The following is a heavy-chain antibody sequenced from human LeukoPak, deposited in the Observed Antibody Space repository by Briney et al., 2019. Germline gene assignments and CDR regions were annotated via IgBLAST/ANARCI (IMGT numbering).Heavy chain of an antibody. V-gene: IGHV3-15*01. CDR2: IKRIIDGGTT. CDR1: GFTFSNTW. CDR3: TAQGGSGDLRY. Sequence: GRSLRLSCAASGFTFSNTWMNWARQAPGKGLEWVGHIKRIIDGGTTDYAAPVKGRFTVSRDDSINTLYLQMSSLKTEDTAVYYCTAQGGSGDLRYWGQGTLVTVSS. J-gene: IGHJ4*02. D-gene: IGHD4-17*01.